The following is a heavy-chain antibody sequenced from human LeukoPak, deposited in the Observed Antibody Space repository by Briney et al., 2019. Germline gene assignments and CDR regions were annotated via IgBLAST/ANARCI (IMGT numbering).Heavy chain of an antibody. CDR1: GFTFSSYW. V-gene: IGHV3-7*03. Sequence: GGSLRLSCAASGFTFSSYWMSWVRQAPGKGLEWVANIRQDGTERYFVDSVEGRFIISRDNAKNSLYLQMNSLRAEDTAVYYCARTHTTFFDYWGQGTLVTVSS. CDR2: IRQDGTER. J-gene: IGHJ4*02. D-gene: IGHD1-1*01. CDR3: ARTHTTFFDY.